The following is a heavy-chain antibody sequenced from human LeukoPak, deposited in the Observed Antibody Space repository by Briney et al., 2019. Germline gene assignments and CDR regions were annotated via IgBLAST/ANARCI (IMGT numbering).Heavy chain of an antibody. CDR3: ASENIVGTSGALFDY. V-gene: IGHV3-21*01. CDR2: ITSSGSYR. J-gene: IGHJ4*02. D-gene: IGHD5-12*01. CDR1: AFTFSRHA. Sequence: GALRLSCAASAFTFSRHAMNWVRQAPGKGLEWVSSITSSGSYRYHSDSVKGRFTISRDNAKNSLYLQMNSLRVEDTAVYYCASENIVGTSGALFDYWGQGTLVTVSS.